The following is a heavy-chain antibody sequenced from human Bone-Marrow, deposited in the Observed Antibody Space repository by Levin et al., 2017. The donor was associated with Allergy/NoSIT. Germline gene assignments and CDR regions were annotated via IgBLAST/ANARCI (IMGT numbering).Heavy chain of an antibody. D-gene: IGHD4-17*01. J-gene: IGHJ4*02. CDR1: DYTFSKYG. CDR3: ARSAFLMTALTTIDY. V-gene: IGHV1-18*01. Sequence: PGESLKISCKTSDYTFSKYGISWVRQAPGQGPEWMGWISPYNGNTIYAQKFKGRVTMTTNTSASTAYMELRSLRSDDTAVYSCARSAFLMTALTTIDYWGQGTLVTVSS. CDR2: ISPYNGNT.